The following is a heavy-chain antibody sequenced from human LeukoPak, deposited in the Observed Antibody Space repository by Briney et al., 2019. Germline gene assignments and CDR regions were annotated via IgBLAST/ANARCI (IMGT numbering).Heavy chain of an antibody. CDR2: FDPEDGET. V-gene: IGHV1-24*01. J-gene: IGHJ4*02. CDR3: ATATYSGSYQYFDY. Sequence: ASVKVSCKVSGYTLTELSMHWVRQAPGKGLERMGGFDPEDGETIYAQKFQGRVTMTEDTSTDTAYMELSSLRSEDTAVYYCATATYSGSYQYFDYWGQGTLVTVSS. CDR1: GYTLTELS. D-gene: IGHD1-26*01.